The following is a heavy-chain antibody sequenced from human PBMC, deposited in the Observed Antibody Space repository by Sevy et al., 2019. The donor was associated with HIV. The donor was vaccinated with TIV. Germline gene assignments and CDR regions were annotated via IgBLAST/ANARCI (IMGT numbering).Heavy chain of an antibody. Sequence: GGSLRLSCAASGCTFSSYSMNWVRQAPRKGLEWVSSISSSSSSIYYADSVKGRFTISRDNAKNSLYLQMDSLTAEDTAVYSCARGFCVSSSCSGSSWRQGTLVTVSS. J-gene: IGHJ4*02. CDR2: ISSSSSSI. V-gene: IGHV3-48*01. CDR3: ARGFCVSSSCSGSS. CDR1: GCTFSSYS. D-gene: IGHD2-2*01.